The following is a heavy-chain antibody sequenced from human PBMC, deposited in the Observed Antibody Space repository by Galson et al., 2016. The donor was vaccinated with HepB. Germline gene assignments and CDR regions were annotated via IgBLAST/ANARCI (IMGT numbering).Heavy chain of an antibody. J-gene: IGHJ6*02. CDR1: GGTVSNYA. Sequence: SVKVSCKASGGTVSNYAINWVRQAPGQGLEWMGGIIPIFGTPNYAQKFQGRVTFTADTSTTTAYMGLSSLRSEDTAVYYCATTPGSYDFWSGYEDRYYYSGMDVWGQGTTVTVSS. V-gene: IGHV1-69*06. D-gene: IGHD3-3*01. CDR3: ATTPGSYDFWSGYEDRYYYSGMDV. CDR2: IIPIFGTP.